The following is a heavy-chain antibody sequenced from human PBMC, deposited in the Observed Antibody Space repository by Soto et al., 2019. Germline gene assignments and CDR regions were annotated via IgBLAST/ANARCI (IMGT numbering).Heavy chain of an antibody. V-gene: IGHV3-23*01. Sequence: EVQLLESGGGLVQPGGPLRLSCAASGFTFRSYAMTWVRQAPGKGLEWVSGISGSGARTYYADSVKGRFTISRDNSKNTVYLHMNSLRAEDTALYYCAKDRSGSVSYGLDVWGQGTTVTVSS. D-gene: IGHD3-3*01. J-gene: IGHJ6*02. CDR2: ISGSGART. CDR3: AKDRSGSVSYGLDV. CDR1: GFTFRSYA.